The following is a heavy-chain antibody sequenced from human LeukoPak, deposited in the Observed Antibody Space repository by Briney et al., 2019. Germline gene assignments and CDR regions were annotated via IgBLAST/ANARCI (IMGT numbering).Heavy chain of an antibody. CDR3: ARANCAGDCYLKH. V-gene: IGHV1-18*01. CDR1: GYTFANYA. D-gene: IGHD2-21*02. Sequence: GASVMVSCKASGYTFANYAITWVRQAPGQGLEYMGWISVDNGDTNDAQMLQGRVTMTTDTSTNTAYMELRGLRSDDTAVYYCARANCAGDCYLKHWGQGTLVTVSS. CDR2: ISVDNGDT. J-gene: IGHJ4*02.